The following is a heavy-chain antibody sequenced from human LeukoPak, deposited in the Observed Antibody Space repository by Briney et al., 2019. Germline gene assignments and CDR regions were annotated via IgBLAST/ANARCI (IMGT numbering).Heavy chain of an antibody. V-gene: IGHV4-59*01. Sequence: SETLSLTCTVSGGSISSYYWSWIRQPPGKGLEWIGYIYYSGSTNYNPSLKSRVTISVDTSKNQFSLKLSSVTAAATAVYYCARWPGVAATLYGMDVWGQETPVTVSS. D-gene: IGHD2-15*01. J-gene: IGHJ6*02. CDR2: IYYSGST. CDR1: GGSISSYY. CDR3: ARWPGVAATLYGMDV.